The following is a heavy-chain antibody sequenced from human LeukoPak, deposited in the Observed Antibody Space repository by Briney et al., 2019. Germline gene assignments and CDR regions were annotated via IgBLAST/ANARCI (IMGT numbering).Heavy chain of an antibody. D-gene: IGHD2-15*01. Sequence: SETLSLTCTVSGGSISSSSYYWGCIRQPPGKGLECIGSIYYSGSTYYNPFLKSRVTISVDTSKNQFSLKLSSVTAADTAVYYCARLVPPGGGDCTGSNCHTVYYFDYWGQGTLVTVSS. CDR2: IYYSGST. CDR3: ARLVPPGGGDCTGSNCHTVYYFDY. V-gene: IGHV4-39*01. CDR1: GGSISSSSYY. J-gene: IGHJ4*02.